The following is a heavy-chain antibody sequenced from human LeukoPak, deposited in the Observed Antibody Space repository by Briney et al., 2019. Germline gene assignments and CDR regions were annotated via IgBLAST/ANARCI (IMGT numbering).Heavy chain of an antibody. D-gene: IGHD2-2*01. CDR2: IRYDGSNK. J-gene: IGHJ4*02. Sequence: PGGSLRLSCAASGFTFSSYGMHWVRQAPGKGLEWVALIRYDGSNKYYADSVKGRFTISRDNSKNTLYLQMNSLRAEDTAVYYCALGGCSSTSCYAGADYWGQGTLVTVSS. CDR1: GFTFSSYG. V-gene: IGHV3-30*02. CDR3: ALGGCSSTSCYAGADY.